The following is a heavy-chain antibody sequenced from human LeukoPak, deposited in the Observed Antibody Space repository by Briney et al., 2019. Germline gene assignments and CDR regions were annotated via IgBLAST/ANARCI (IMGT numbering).Heavy chain of an antibody. J-gene: IGHJ4*02. D-gene: IGHD1-26*01. CDR1: GFTFSTYW. V-gene: IGHV3-7*01. CDR2: IKEDGSEK. Sequence: GGSLRHSCAASGFTFSTYWMTWVRQAPGKGLEWVANIKEDGSEKYYVDSVKGRFTISRDNAKNSLYLQMNSLRAEDTAVYYCAGDLVVGASDYWGQGTLVTVSS. CDR3: AGDLVVGASDY.